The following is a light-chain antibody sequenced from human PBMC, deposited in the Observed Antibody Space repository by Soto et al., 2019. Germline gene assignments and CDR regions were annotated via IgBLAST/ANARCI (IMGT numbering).Light chain of an antibody. CDR3: QSYDSSNHVV. CDR1: SGSIASNY. J-gene: IGLJ2*01. V-gene: IGLV6-57*04. Sequence: NFMLTQPHSVSESPGKTVTISCTRSSGSIASNYVQWYQQRPGSAPTTVIYEDNQRPSGVPARFSGSIDSSSNSASLTISGRKTEDEADYYWQSYDSSNHVVFGGGTKVTVL. CDR2: EDN.